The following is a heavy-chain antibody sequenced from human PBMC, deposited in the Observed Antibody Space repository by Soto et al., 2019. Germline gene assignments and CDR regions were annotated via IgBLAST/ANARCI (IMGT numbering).Heavy chain of an antibody. J-gene: IGHJ4*02. Sequence: EVQLLESGGGLVQPGGSLRLSCAASGFTFSSYAMSWVRQAPGKGLEWVSAISGSGGSTYYADAVKGRFTISRDNSKNKLYLQTNSLRAEYTAVYYCAKDRRRTFGGAPTDYWGQGTLVTVSS. V-gene: IGHV3-23*01. CDR3: AKDRRRTFGGAPTDY. D-gene: IGHD3-16*01. CDR2: ISGSGGST. CDR1: GFTFSSYA.